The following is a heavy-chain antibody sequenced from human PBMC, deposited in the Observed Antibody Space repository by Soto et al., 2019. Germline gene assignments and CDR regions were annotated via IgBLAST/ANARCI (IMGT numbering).Heavy chain of an antibody. CDR1: GGTFSSYT. Sequence: QVQLVQSGAEVKKPGSSVKVSCKASGGTFSSYTISWVRQAPGQGLEWMGRIIPILGIANYAQKFQGRVTITADKSTSTADMELSSLRSEDTAVYYCARDTEGYCSSTGCSSPYYYYMDVWGKGTTVTVSS. CDR2: IIPILGIA. J-gene: IGHJ6*03. V-gene: IGHV1-69*08. CDR3: ARDTEGYCSSTGCSSPYYYYMDV. D-gene: IGHD2-2*01.